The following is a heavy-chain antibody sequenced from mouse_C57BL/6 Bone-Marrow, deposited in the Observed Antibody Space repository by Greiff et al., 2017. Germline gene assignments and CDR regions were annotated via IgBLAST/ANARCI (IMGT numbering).Heavy chain of an antibody. Sequence: VKVVESGAELARPGASVKLSCKASGYTFTSYGISWVKQRTGQGLEWIGEIYPRSGNTYYNEKFKGKATLTADKSSSTAYMELRSLTSEDSAVYFCARGGYYWFAYWGQGTLVTVSA. CDR2: IYPRSGNT. CDR3: ARGGYYWFAY. D-gene: IGHD2-3*01. J-gene: IGHJ3*01. V-gene: IGHV1-81*01. CDR1: GYTFTSYG.